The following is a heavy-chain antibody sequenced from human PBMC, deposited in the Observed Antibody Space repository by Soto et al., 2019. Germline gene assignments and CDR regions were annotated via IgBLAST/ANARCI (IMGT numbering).Heavy chain of an antibody. CDR2: ISSSSSYI. J-gene: IGHJ3*02. Sequence: GGSLRLSCAASGFTFSSYSMNWVRQAPGKGLEWVSSISSSSSYIYYADSVKGRFTISRDNAKNSLYLQMNSLRAEDTAVYYCARVSGHGDHPGAFDIWGQGTMVTVSS. D-gene: IGHD4-17*01. CDR1: GFTFSSYS. CDR3: ARVSGHGDHPGAFDI. V-gene: IGHV3-21*01.